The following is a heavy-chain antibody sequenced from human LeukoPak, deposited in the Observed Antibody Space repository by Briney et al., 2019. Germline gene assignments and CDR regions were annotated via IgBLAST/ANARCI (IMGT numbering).Heavy chain of an antibody. V-gene: IGHV3-33*01. CDR3: ARNRNENDILTGYSASRRYFDY. D-gene: IGHD3-9*01. Sequence: GRSLRLSCAASGFTFSNYGMHWVRQAPGKGLEWVAVIWIDENIKYCADSVKGRFTISRDNSKNRLYLQMNSLRAEDTAVYYCARNRNENDILTGYSASRRYFDYWGQGTLVTVSS. CDR2: IWIDENIK. J-gene: IGHJ4*02. CDR1: GFTFSNYG.